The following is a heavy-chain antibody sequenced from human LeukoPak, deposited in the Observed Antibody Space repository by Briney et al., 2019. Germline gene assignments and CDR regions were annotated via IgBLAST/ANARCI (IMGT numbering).Heavy chain of an antibody. CDR3: ARESVFDENYQYYMDV. Sequence: GGSLRLSCAASGFTFSAKWMIWVRQAPGKGLEWVASINQDESLKYYVDSVKGRFTISRDNARTSLYLQMDSLRAEDTAVYYCARESVFDENYQYYMDVWGKGTTVAVSS. J-gene: IGHJ6*03. CDR1: GFTFSAKW. V-gene: IGHV3-7*01. CDR2: INQDESLK. D-gene: IGHD3-9*01.